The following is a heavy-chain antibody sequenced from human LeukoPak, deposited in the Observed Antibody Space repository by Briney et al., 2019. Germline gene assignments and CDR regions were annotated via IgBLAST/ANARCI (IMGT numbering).Heavy chain of an antibody. V-gene: IGHV3-21*04. CDR1: GFTSSSYS. D-gene: IGHD4-17*01. Sequence: GGSLRLSCAASGFTSSSYSMNWVRQAPGKGLEWVSSIGSSSSYIYYADSVKGRFTISRDNAKNSLYLQMNSLRAEDTALYHCARSLYGDYDYWGQGTLVTVSS. CDR3: ARSLYGDYDY. CDR2: IGSSSSYI. J-gene: IGHJ4*02.